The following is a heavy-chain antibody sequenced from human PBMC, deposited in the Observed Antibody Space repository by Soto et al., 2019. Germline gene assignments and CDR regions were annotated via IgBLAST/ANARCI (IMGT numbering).Heavy chain of an antibody. J-gene: IGHJ4*02. CDR2: IYYSGST. D-gene: IGHD3-3*01. CDR1: GGSISSGGYY. V-gene: IGHV4-31*03. CDR3: ASGYYDFWSGYLAFNY. Sequence: QVQLQESGPGLVKPSQTLSLTCTVSGGSISSGGYYWSWIRQHPGKGLEWIGYIYYSGSTYYNPSLKSRVTISVDTSKNQFSLKLSSVTAADTAVYYCASGYYDFWSGYLAFNYWGQGTLVTVSS.